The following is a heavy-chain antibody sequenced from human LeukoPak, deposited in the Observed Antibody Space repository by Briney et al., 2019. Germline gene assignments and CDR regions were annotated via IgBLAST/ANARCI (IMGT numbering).Heavy chain of an antibody. CDR2: LSAGGGGT. D-gene: IGHD2/OR15-2a*01. Sequence: GGSLRLSCAASGLTVSRYAMSWVRQAPGKGLEWVSSLSAGGGGTYYADSVKGRFTTSRDNSKNTLYLQMNSLRAEDTAVYYCAKEGNRLFDFDLWGRGTMVTVSS. CDR3: AKEGNRLFDFDL. CDR1: GLTVSRYA. J-gene: IGHJ3*01. V-gene: IGHV3-23*01.